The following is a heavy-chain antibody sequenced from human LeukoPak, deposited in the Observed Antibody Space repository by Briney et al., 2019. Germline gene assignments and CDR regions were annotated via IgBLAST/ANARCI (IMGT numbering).Heavy chain of an antibody. V-gene: IGHV4-38-2*02. J-gene: IGHJ5*02. CDR1: GYSISSGYY. Sequence: SETLSLTCTVSGYSISSGYYWGWIRQPPGKGLEWIGSIYHSGSTYYNPSLKSRVTISVDTSKNQFSLKLSSVTAADTAVYYCAREDSGYYYDSSGYFSWGQGTLVTVSS. CDR2: IYHSGST. CDR3: AREDSGYYYDSSGYFS. D-gene: IGHD3-22*01.